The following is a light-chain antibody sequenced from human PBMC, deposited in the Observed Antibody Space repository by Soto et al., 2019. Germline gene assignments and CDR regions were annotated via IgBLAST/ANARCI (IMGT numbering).Light chain of an antibody. Sequence: EIVMTQSPATLSVSPGERATLSCRASQSVSGNLAWYQQKPGQAPRLLIYGASTRATGIPARFSGSGSGTDFTLSISSLQSEDFAVYYCQQYNNWPRTFGKGTKVDIK. CDR3: QQYNNWPRT. V-gene: IGKV3-15*01. J-gene: IGKJ1*01. CDR2: GAS. CDR1: QSVSGN.